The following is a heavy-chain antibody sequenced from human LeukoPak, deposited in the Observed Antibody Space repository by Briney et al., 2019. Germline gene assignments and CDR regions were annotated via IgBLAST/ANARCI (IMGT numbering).Heavy chain of an antibody. Sequence: GESLKISCKGSGYIFTSYWIGWVRPMPGKGLEWMGIIYPGDSDTRYSPSFQGQVTISADKSISTAYLQWSSLKASDTAMYYCAREYQGYSGQAYYYYGMDVWGQGTTVTVSS. D-gene: IGHD5-12*01. CDR1: GYIFTSYW. CDR2: IYPGDSDT. CDR3: AREYQGYSGQAYYYYGMDV. J-gene: IGHJ6*02. V-gene: IGHV5-51*01.